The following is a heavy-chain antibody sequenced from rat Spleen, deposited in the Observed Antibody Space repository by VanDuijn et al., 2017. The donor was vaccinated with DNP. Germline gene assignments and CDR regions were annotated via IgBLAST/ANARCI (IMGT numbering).Heavy chain of an antibody. CDR1: GYFFTSYY. Sequence: QAQLQQSGAELARPGSSVKISCKASGYFFTSYYISWIKQTAGQGLEVFGSINTGSGGTNFNEKFKGKATLTVDKSSNTAFMQLSGLTPDDSAVYYCARSGFSAMDAWGQGTSVTVSS. CDR3: ARSGFSAMDA. V-gene: IGHV1-43*01. J-gene: IGHJ4*01. D-gene: IGHD4-4*01. CDR2: INTGSGGT.